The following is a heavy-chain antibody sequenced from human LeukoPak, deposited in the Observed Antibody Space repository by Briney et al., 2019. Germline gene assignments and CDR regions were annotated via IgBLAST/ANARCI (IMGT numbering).Heavy chain of an antibody. J-gene: IGHJ6*03. D-gene: IGHD6-6*01. V-gene: IGHV3-30*02. CDR3: AKDLAIAARPGYYYYYMDV. Sequence: AGGSLRLSCAASGFTFSSYGMHWVRQAPGKGLEWVAVIWYGGSNKYYADSVKGRFTISRDNSKNTLYLQMNSLRAEDTAVYYCAKDLAIAARPGYYYYYMDVWGKGTTVTVSS. CDR1: GFTFSSYG. CDR2: IWYGGSNK.